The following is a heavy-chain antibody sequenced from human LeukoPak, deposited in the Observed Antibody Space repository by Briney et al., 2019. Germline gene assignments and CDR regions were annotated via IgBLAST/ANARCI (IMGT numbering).Heavy chain of an antibody. CDR1: GFTFDDYA. Sequence: GRSLRLSCAASGFTFDDYAMHWVRQAPGKGLEWVAFIRYDGSNKYYADSVKGRFTISRDNSKNTLYLQMNSLRAEDTAVYYCAKDYYDSSGYYWSWGQGTLVTVSS. CDR3: AKDYYDSSGYYWS. V-gene: IGHV3-30*02. J-gene: IGHJ5*02. D-gene: IGHD3-22*01. CDR2: IRYDGSNK.